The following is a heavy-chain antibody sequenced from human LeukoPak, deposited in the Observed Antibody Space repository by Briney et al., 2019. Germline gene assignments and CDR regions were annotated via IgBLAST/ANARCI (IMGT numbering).Heavy chain of an antibody. D-gene: IGHD2-8*01. CDR2: INHSGNT. V-gene: IGHV4-59*08. J-gene: IGHJ3*02. CDR1: GGSISSFY. Sequence: SETLSLTCTVSGGSISSFYWTWIRQPPGMGLEWVGYINHSGNTNHNPSLKSRVTISVDTSKSQFSLKLSSVTAADTAVYYCACLSSNGRRAFDIWGQGTMVTVSS. CDR3: ACLSSNGRRAFDI.